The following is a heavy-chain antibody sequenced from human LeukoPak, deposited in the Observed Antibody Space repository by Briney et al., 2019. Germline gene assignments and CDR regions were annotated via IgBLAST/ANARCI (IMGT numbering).Heavy chain of an antibody. J-gene: IGHJ4*02. CDR3: ARATTVTSTPDY. D-gene: IGHD4-17*01. CDR2: INSDGSST. CDR1: GFTFSSYW. Sequence: GGSLRLSCAASGFTFSSYWMHWVRQAPGKGLVGVSGINSDGSSTSYADSVKGLFTISRDNAKNTLYLQMNSLRAEDTAVYYCARATTVTSTPDYWGQGTLVTVSS. V-gene: IGHV3-74*01.